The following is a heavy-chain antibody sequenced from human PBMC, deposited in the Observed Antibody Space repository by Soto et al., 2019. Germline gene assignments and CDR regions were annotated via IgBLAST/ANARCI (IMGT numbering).Heavy chain of an antibody. CDR1: GVSISPFY. CDR3: ARVGGVAARTFDY. J-gene: IGHJ4*02. Sequence: SETLSLSCTVSGVSISPFYWSWVRQPPGKGLEWIGDLYYSGNTNYNPSLKSRVTISVDASKNQVSLRLTSVTAADTAVYYCARVGGVAARTFDYWGQGTVVTVSS. V-gene: IGHV4-59*01. CDR2: LYYSGNT. D-gene: IGHD2-15*01.